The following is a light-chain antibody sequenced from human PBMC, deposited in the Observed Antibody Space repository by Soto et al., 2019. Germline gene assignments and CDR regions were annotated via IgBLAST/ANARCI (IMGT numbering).Light chain of an antibody. CDR1: QSVSSY. V-gene: IGKV3-20*01. CDR3: QQYAFSPRT. CDR2: GGS. Sequence: EIVMTQSPATLSLSPGERATLSCRASQSVSSYLAWYQQKPGQAPRLFIYGGSRRATGVPDRFSGAGSGTEFTLTISRLEPEDFAVFYCQQYAFSPRTFGQGTRLEI. J-gene: IGKJ5*01.